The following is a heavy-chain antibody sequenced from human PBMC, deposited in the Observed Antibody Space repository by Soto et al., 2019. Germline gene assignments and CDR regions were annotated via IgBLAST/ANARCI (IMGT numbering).Heavy chain of an antibody. V-gene: IGHV3-48*02. CDR3: ARVRVMSEIYGMDV. D-gene: IGHD2-21*01. J-gene: IGHJ6*02. CDR2: ISSSGNTI. CDR1: GFTFTTYS. Sequence: PGGSLRLSCAASGFTFTTYSMNWVRQAPGRGLEWVSYISSSGNTIYYADSVRGRFTISRDTAKNSLFLQMNSLRDEDTAVYYCARVRVMSEIYGMDVWGQGTTVTVSS.